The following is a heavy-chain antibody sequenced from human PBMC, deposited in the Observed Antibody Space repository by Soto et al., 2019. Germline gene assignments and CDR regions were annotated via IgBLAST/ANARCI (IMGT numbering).Heavy chain of an antibody. D-gene: IGHD3-22*01. CDR2: ISGSGGST. CDR1: GFTFSSYA. Sequence: GGSLRLSCAASGFTFSSYAMSWVRQAPGKGLEWVSAISGSGGSTYYADSVKGRFTISRDNSKNTLYLQMNSLRAEDTAVYYCAKSSYYYDSSGYYYPGAYYFDYWGQGTLVTVSS. CDR3: AKSSYYYDSSGYYYPGAYYFDY. J-gene: IGHJ4*02. V-gene: IGHV3-23*01.